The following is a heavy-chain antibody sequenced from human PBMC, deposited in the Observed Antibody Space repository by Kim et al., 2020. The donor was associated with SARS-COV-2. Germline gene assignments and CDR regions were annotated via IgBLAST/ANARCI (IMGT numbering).Heavy chain of an antibody. CDR2: ISWDGGST. D-gene: IGHD1-26*01. J-gene: IGHJ4*02. Sequence: GGSLRLSCAASGFTFDDYTMHWVRQAPGKGLEWVSLISWDGGSTYYADSVKGRFTISRDNSKNSLYLQMNSLRTEDTALYYCAQDLYGGSYIGFDYWGQG. CDR3: AQDLYGGSYIGFDY. CDR1: GFTFDDYT. V-gene: IGHV3-43*01.